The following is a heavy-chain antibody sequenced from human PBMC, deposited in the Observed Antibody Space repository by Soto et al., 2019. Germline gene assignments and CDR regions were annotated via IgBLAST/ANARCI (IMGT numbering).Heavy chain of an antibody. Sequence: ETLSLTCNVSGGSISNYYWTWVRQSPEKGLEWIGYMSYNGNINYNPSLNSRVTISIDTSKNQFSLTLKSVTAADTAVYYCASGGNWFDPWGQGVLVTVSS. D-gene: IGHD3-16*01. CDR3: ASGGNWFDP. J-gene: IGHJ5*02. CDR2: MSYNGNI. V-gene: IGHV4-59*01. CDR1: GGSISNYY.